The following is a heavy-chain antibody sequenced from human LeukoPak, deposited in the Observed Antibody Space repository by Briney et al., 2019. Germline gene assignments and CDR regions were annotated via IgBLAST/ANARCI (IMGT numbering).Heavy chain of an antibody. CDR3: ARSGYYDSSLNY. J-gene: IGHJ4*02. V-gene: IGHV4-39*07. CDR1: GGSISSSSYY. CDR2: IYYSGST. Sequence: SETLSLTCTVSGGSISSSSYYWGWIRQPPGKGLEWIGSIYYSGSTYYNPSLKSRVTISVDTSKNQFSLKLSSVTAAGTAVYYCARSGYYDSSLNYWGQGTLVTVSS. D-gene: IGHD3-22*01.